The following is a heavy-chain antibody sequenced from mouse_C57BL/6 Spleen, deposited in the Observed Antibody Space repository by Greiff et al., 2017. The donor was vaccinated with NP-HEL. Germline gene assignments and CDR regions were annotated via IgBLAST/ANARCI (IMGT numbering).Heavy chain of an antibody. Sequence: QVQLQQPGAELVKPGASVKMSCKASGYTFTSYWITWVKQRPGHGLEWIGDIYPGSGSTNYNAKFKSKATLTVDTSSSTAYMQLSSLTSEDSAVYYCARWDSSVLDYWGQGTTLTVSS. V-gene: IGHV1-55*01. CDR1: GYTFTSYW. CDR3: ARWDSSVLDY. D-gene: IGHD3-2*02. CDR2: IYPGSGST. J-gene: IGHJ2*01.